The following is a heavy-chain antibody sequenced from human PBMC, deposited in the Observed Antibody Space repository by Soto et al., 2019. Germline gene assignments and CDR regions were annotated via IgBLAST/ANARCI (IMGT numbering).Heavy chain of an antibody. V-gene: IGHV1-18*04. Sequence: QLQLVQSGAEVERPGASVRVSCKAYGYAFSKYGISCIRQAPGKGLERMGWIRPDNGETNYAQKFQGRVTMTTDTSSNTAYMELKSLRSDDTAVYYCATSYDSGFDPWGQGTLVSVYS. CDR2: IRPDNGET. D-gene: IGHD5-12*01. CDR1: GYAFSKYG. CDR3: ATSYDSGFDP. J-gene: IGHJ5*02.